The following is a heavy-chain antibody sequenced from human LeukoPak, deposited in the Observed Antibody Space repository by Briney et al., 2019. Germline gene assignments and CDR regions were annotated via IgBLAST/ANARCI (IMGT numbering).Heavy chain of an antibody. D-gene: IGHD5-12*01. CDR1: GFAFSYEN. CDR3: ATYEGGAFDI. J-gene: IGHJ3*02. CDR2: ISRAATYI. V-gene: IGHV3-21*01. Sequence: GGSLRLSCTASGFAFSYENMNWVRQVPEKGLEWVSSISRAATYIHYADSVEGRFTISRDNAKNALYLQMNSLRVEDTGVYYCATYEGGAFDIWGQGTMVTVSS.